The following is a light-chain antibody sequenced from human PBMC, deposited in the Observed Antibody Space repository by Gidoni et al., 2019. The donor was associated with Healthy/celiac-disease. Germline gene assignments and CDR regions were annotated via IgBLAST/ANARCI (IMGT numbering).Light chain of an antibody. Sequence: IKMPQSPSSLSASVGDRVTITCQSSQDISNYLNWYQQKPGKAPKLLIYDASNLETGVPSRFSGSGSGTDFTFTISSLQPEDIATYYCQQYDNLPVTXGPGTKVDIK. V-gene: IGKV1-33*01. J-gene: IGKJ3*01. CDR1: QDISNY. CDR3: QQYDNLPVT. CDR2: DAS.